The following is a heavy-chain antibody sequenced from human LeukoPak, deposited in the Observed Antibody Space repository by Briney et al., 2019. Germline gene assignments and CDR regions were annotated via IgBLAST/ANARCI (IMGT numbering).Heavy chain of an antibody. CDR2: ISAYNGNT. Sequence: ASVKVSFKSSVYTFTIYGISWVREAPGQGREWMGWISAYNGNTNYTQKLQGRVTMTTDTSTSTAYIYLRILRADGTAVYYCARDYYSRSSPPIDYWGKGTPVTVSS. V-gene: IGHV1-18*01. CDR3: ARDYYSRSSPPIDY. D-gene: IGHD6-6*01. J-gene: IGHJ4*02. CDR1: VYTFTIYG.